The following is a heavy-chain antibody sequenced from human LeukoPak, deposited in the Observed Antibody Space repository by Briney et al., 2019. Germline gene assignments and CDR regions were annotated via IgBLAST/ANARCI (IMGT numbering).Heavy chain of an antibody. V-gene: IGHV3-48*03. D-gene: IGHD3-10*01. CDR2: ISSSGSTI. Sequence: GGTLRLSCAASGFTFSSYEMNWVRQAPGKGLEWVSYISSSGSTIYYADSVKGRFTISRDNAKNSLYLQMNSLRAEDTAVYYCARSPWGTMVRGVIVGYFDYWGRGTLVTVFS. CDR3: ARSPWGTMVRGVIVGYFDY. J-gene: IGHJ4*02. CDR1: GFTFSSYE.